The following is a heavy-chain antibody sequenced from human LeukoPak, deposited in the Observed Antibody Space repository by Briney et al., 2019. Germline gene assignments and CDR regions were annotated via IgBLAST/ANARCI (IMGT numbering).Heavy chain of an antibody. Sequence: PSETLSLTCTVAGGSVSSSTYYWGWIRQPPGKGLEWIASIYYTGHNYYNPSLKSRVTISVDTFKNHLSLNLNSVTAADTAVYYCARQQCNGGSCYSRAIWFDPWGQGTLVSVSS. V-gene: IGHV4-39*01. J-gene: IGHJ5*02. CDR2: IYYTGHN. D-gene: IGHD2-15*01. CDR3: ARQQCNGGSCYSRAIWFDP. CDR1: GGSVSSSTYY.